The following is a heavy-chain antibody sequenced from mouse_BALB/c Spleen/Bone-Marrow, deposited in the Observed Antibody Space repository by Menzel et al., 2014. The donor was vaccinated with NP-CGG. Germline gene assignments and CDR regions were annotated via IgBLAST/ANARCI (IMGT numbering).Heavy chain of an antibody. CDR2: INPSSGYT. CDR1: GYTFTSYT. V-gene: IGHV1-4*01. Sequence: QVQLQQPGAELARPGASVKMSCKASGYTFTSYTMHWVKQRPGQGLEWIGYINPSSGYTNYNQKFKDKATLTADKSSSTAYMQLSSLTSEDSAVYYCGRGGEVRRRGVAYWGQGTTLTVSS. D-gene: IGHD2-14*01. CDR3: GRGGEVRRRGVAY. J-gene: IGHJ2*01.